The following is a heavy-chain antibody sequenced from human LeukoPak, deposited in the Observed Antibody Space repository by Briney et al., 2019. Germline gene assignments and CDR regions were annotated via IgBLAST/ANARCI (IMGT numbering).Heavy chain of an antibody. CDR2: ISENGEST. V-gene: IGHV3-23*01. CDR3: AKDLEPLYYYGSGSYLYYMDV. CDR1: GFTFNTYA. Sequence: PGGSLRLSCAASGFTFNTYAMSWVRQAPGKGLEWVSSISENGESTYYADSVKGRFTISRDNSKNTLYLQMNSLRAEDTAVYYCAKDLEPLYYYGSGSYLYYMDVWGKGTTVTVSS. J-gene: IGHJ6*03. D-gene: IGHD3-10*01.